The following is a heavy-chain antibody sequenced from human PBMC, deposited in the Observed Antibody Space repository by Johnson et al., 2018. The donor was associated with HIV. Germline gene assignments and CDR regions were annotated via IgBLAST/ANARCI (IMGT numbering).Heavy chain of an antibody. CDR2: IYSGGST. CDR3: ARGGEYSSSLYAFDI. Sequence: VQLVESGGAVVQPGGSLRISCAASGFTFDDYGMSWVRQAPGKGLEWVSVIYSGGSTYHADSVKGRFSISRDNSKNTLYLQMNSLRAEDTAVYYCARGGEYSSSLYAFDIWGQGTMVTVSS. V-gene: IGHV3-66*01. J-gene: IGHJ3*02. D-gene: IGHD6-13*01. CDR1: GFTFDDYG.